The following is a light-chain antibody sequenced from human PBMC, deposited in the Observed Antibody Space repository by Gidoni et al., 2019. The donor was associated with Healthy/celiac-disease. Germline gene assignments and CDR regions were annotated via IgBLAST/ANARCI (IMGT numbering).Light chain of an antibody. CDR2: LNSGGSH. V-gene: IGLV4-69*01. J-gene: IGLJ2*01. CDR1: SGHSSYA. Sequence: QLVLTQSPSASASLGASVKLTCTLSSGHSSYAIAWHQQQPEKGPRYLMKLNSGGSHSKGDGIPDRFSGSSSGAERYLTISSLQSEDEADYYCQTWGTGIPGVVFGGGTKLTVL. CDR3: QTWGTGIPGVV.